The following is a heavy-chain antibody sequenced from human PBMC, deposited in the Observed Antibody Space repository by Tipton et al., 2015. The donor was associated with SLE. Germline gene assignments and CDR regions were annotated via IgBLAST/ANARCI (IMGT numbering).Heavy chain of an antibody. CDR2: MNPNRGNT. J-gene: IGHJ6*02. CDR1: GYTFTSYD. D-gene: IGHD3-22*01. V-gene: IGHV1-8*01. Sequence: QLVQSGAEVKRPGASVKVSCKASGYTFTSYDINWVRQATGQGLEWMAWMNPNRGNTGYAQKFQGRVIMTRNSSISTAYMELSSLRSEDTAVYYCARGSMIGTILYVMDVWGQGTTVTVSS. CDR3: ARGSMIGTILYVMDV.